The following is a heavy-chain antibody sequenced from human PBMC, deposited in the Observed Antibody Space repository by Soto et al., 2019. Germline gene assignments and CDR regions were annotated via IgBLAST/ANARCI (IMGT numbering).Heavy chain of an antibody. CDR3: ARVESRFNWFDP. Sequence: GASVKVSCKASGGTFSSYAISWVRQAPGQGLEWMGGIIPIFGTANYAQKFQGRVTITADESTSTAYMELSSLRSEDTAVYYCARVESRFNWFDPWGQGTLVTVSS. D-gene: IGHD3-3*01. V-gene: IGHV1-69*13. CDR1: GGTFSSYA. J-gene: IGHJ5*02. CDR2: IIPIFGTA.